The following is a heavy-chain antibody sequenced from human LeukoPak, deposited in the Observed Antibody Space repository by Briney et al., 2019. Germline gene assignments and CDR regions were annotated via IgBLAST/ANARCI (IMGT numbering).Heavy chain of an antibody. CDR1: GGSISSYY. Sequence: ASETLSLTCTVSGGSISSYYWSWIRQPSGKGLEWIGYIYTSGSTNYNPSLKSRVTISVDTSKNQFSLKLSSVTAADTAVYYCARHDSSVDYFDYWGQGTLVTVSS. V-gene: IGHV4-4*09. CDR2: IYTSGST. J-gene: IGHJ4*02. CDR3: ARHDSSVDYFDY. D-gene: IGHD3-22*01.